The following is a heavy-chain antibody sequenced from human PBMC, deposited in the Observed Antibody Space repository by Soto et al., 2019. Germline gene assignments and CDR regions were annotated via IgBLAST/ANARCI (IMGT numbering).Heavy chain of an antibody. CDR1: GFSFSTYG. CDR2: ISHDGGNE. J-gene: IGHJ2*01. Sequence: QVHLEESGGGVVQPGRSLRLSCAASGFSFSTYGMHWVRQAPGKGLEWVAVISHDGGNEYYADSVKGRFTISRDSSKNTVYLQMNNVRAEDTSVYYCAKDPSSGDTRGYFAFWGVGTLVTVSS. CDR3: AKDPSSGDTRGYFAF. V-gene: IGHV3-30*18. D-gene: IGHD2-21*02.